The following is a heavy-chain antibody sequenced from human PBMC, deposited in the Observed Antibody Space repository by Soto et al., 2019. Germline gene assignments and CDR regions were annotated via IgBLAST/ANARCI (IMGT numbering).Heavy chain of an antibody. CDR2: IYHSGST. CDR3: ARGVPVRFDY. V-gene: IGHV4-30-2*01. Sequence: SETLSLTCAVSGGSISSGGYSWSWVRQPPGKGLEWIGYIYHSGSTYYNPSLKSRVTISVDRSKNQFSLKLSSVTAADTAVYYCARGVPVRFDYWGQGTLVTVSS. J-gene: IGHJ4*02. CDR1: GGSISSGGYS. D-gene: IGHD4-17*01.